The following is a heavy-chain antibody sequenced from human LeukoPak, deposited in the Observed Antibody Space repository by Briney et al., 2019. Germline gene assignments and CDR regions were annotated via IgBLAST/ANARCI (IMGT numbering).Heavy chain of an antibody. Sequence: SETLSLTCAVYGGSFSGYYWSWIRQPPGKGLEWIGEINHSGSTNYNPSLKSRVTISVDTSKNQFSLKLSSVTAADTAVYYCARGGDFDYWGQGTLVTVSS. CDR2: INHSGST. J-gene: IGHJ4*02. CDR1: GGSFSGYY. V-gene: IGHV4-34*01. CDR3: ARGGDFDY.